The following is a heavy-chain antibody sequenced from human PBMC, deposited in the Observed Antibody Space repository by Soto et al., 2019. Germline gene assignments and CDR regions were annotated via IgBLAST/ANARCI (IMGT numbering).Heavy chain of an antibody. V-gene: IGHV4-34*01. CDR2: INHSGST. Sequence: QVRLHQWAAGLLRPSGTLSLTSPVSGGSFGGSYWRWFRHPPGKGLGWIGEINHSGSTNYNPSLKSRGTISGDTAKNQFSLKLSSVTAADTAVYYCARGRPMVRAKDAFDIWGQGTMVTVSS. D-gene: IGHD3-10*01. CDR3: ARGRPMVRAKDAFDI. J-gene: IGHJ3*02. CDR1: GGSFGGSY.